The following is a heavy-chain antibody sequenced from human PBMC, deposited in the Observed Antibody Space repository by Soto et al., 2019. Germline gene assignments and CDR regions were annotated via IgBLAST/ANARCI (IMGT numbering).Heavy chain of an antibody. J-gene: IGHJ5*02. CDR1: GGSFSGFY. D-gene: IGHD4-17*01. V-gene: IGHV4-34*01. CDR3: ARKRLPWGARPATVTNNWFDP. CDR2: INHSVST. Sequence: QVQLQQWGAGLLKPSETLSLTCAVYGGSFSGFYWTWIRQPPGKGLEWIGEINHSVSTNYNPSLKSRVTISVATPNKQFSLKVTSVTAADTAVYYCARKRLPWGARPATVTNNWFDPWGQGTLVTVSS.